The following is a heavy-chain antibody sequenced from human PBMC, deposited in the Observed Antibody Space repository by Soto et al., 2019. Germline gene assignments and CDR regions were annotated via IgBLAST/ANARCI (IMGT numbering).Heavy chain of an antibody. CDR2: ISGSGGST. D-gene: IGHD1-7*01. J-gene: IGHJ4*02. V-gene: IGHV3-23*01. CDR1: GFTFSSYA. CDR3: AKGPDNWNSNTDY. Sequence: EVQLLESGGGLVQPGGSLRLSCAASGFTFSSYAMIWVRQAPGKGLEWVSAISGSGGSTYYADSVKGRFTISRDNSKNTLQLKMSSLRAEDTAVSYCAKGPDNWNSNTDYWGQGTLVTVSS.